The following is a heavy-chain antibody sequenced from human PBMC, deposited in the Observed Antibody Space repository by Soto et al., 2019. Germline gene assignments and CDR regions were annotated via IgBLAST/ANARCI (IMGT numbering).Heavy chain of an antibody. D-gene: IGHD4-17*01. Sequence: GGSLSLSCAASGFTFSNAWMSWVRQAPGKGLEWVGRIKSKTDGGTTDYAAPVKGRFTISRDDSKNTLYLQMNSLKTEDTAVYYCTTGPDTTGGYGMDVWGQGTTVTVSS. CDR1: GFTFSNAW. CDR3: TTGPDTTGGYGMDV. J-gene: IGHJ6*02. CDR2: IKSKTDGGTT. V-gene: IGHV3-15*01.